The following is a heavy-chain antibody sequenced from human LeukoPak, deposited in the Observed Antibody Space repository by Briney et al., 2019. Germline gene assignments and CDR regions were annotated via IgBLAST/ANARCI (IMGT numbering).Heavy chain of an antibody. CDR1: GYTFTGYY. D-gene: IGHD3-22*01. J-gene: IGHJ6*03. V-gene: IGHV1-8*03. CDR3: ARGVIDYYYYYMDV. Sequence: ASVKVSCKASGYTFTGYYMHWVRQAPGQGLEWMGWMNPNSGNTGYAQKFQGRVTITRNTSISTAYVELSSLRSEDTAVYYCARGVIDYYYYYMDVWGKGTTVTVSS. CDR2: MNPNSGNT.